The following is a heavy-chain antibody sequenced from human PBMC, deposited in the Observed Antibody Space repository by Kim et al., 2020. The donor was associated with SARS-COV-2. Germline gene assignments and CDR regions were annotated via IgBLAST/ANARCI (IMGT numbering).Heavy chain of an antibody. J-gene: IGHJ5*02. Sequence: SETLSLTCAVYGGSFSGYYWSWIRQPPGKGLEWIGEINHSGSTNYNPSLKSRVTMSVDTSKNQFSLKLSSVTAADTAVYYCARGRPRQISGRFDPWGQGTVVIVSS. CDR3: ARGRPRQISGRFDP. CDR1: GGSFSGYY. CDR2: INHSGST. D-gene: IGHD1-26*01. V-gene: IGHV4-34*01.